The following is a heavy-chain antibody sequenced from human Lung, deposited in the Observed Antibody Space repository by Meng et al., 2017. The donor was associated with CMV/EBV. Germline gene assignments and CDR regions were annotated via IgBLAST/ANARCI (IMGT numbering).Heavy chain of an antibody. Sequence: GQSGAVVKKPGAAVRVSCKASGYTFTHHGISWKRQAPGQGLEWMGWISCYNGDTNYAQKLQGRVTMTTDTSTNTAYMDLRGLRSDDTAVYYCARDPSNTSGRYAYFDYWGQGTLVTVSS. CDR3: ARDPSNTSGRYAYFDY. CDR2: ISCYNGDT. D-gene: IGHD6-19*01. J-gene: IGHJ4*02. CDR1: GYTFTHHG. V-gene: IGHV1-18*01.